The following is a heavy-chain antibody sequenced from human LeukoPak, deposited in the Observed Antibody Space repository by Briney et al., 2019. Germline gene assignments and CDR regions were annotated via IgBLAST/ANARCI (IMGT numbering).Heavy chain of an antibody. D-gene: IGHD7-27*01. CDR1: GGSISSSSYY. V-gene: IGHV4-61*02. J-gene: IGHJ4*02. CDR3: ASGELTGDKVDY. Sequence: SETLSLTCTVSGGSISSSSYYWSWIRQPAGKGLEWIGRIYTSGSTNYNPSLKSRVTISVDTSKNQFSLKLSSVTAADTAVYYCASGELTGDKVDYWGQGTLVTVSS. CDR2: IYTSGST.